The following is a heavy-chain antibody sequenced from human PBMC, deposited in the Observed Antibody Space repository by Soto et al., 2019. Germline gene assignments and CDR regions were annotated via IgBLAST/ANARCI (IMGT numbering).Heavy chain of an antibody. Sequence: VQLWDSGGGLVQPGGSLRLSCAASGFSFSSSAMSWVRQAPGKRLEWVSTFRESGGTTHYADPVKGRFTTSRDTSNNIRFVQMNGLSAENTAIFYCTKDSPCATMSPTHDYWGQGTLVTVSS. V-gene: IGHV3-23*01. J-gene: IGHJ4*02. CDR3: TKDSPCATMSPTHDY. CDR2: FRESGGTT. CDR1: GFSFSSSA. D-gene: IGHD2-15*01.